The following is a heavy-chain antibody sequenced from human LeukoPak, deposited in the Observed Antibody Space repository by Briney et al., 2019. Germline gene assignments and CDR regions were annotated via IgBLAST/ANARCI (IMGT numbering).Heavy chain of an antibody. CDR3: AKVGEYYYYGMDV. CDR2: ISGSGGSA. V-gene: IGHV3-23*01. Sequence: PGGSLRLSCAASGFTFSSYAMSWVRQAPGKGLEWVSAISGSGGSAYYADSVKGRFTISRDNSKNTLYLQMNSLRAEDTAVYYCAKVGEYYYYGMDVWGQGTTVTVSS. CDR1: GFTFSSYA. J-gene: IGHJ6*02. D-gene: IGHD3-10*01.